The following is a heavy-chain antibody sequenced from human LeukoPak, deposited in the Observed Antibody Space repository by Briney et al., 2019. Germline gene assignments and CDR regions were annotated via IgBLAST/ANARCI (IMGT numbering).Heavy chain of an antibody. D-gene: IGHD6-13*01. CDR3: ARGGDYSRASSARVDY. J-gene: IGHJ4*02. Sequence: PSETLSLTCAVYGGSFSGYYWSWIRQPPGKGPEWIGEINHSGSTNYNPSLKSRVTISVDTSKNQFSLKLSSVTAADTAVYYCARGGDYSRASSARVDYWGQGTLVTVSS. CDR1: GGSFSGYY. V-gene: IGHV4-34*01. CDR2: INHSGST.